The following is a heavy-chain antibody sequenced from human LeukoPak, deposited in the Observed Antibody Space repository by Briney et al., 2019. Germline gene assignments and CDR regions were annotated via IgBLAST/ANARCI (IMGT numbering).Heavy chain of an antibody. CDR2: IIPIFGTA. V-gene: IGHV1-69*13. CDR1: GGTFSSYA. CDR3: ATSRYYDSSGYYFVDY. D-gene: IGHD3-22*01. Sequence: GASVKVSCKASGGTFSSYAISWVRQAPGQGLEWIGGIIPIFGTANYAQKFQGRVTITADESTSTAYMELSSLRSEDTAVYYCATSRYYDSSGYYFVDYWGQGTLVTVSS. J-gene: IGHJ4*02.